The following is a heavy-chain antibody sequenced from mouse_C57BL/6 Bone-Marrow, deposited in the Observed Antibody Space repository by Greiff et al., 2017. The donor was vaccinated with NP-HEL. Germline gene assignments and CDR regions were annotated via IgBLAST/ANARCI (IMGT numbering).Heavy chain of an antibody. V-gene: IGHV7-3*01. Sequence: DVMLVESGGGLVQPGGSLSLSCAASGFTFTDYYMSWVRQPPGKALEWLGFIRNKANGYTTEYSASVKGRFTISRDNSQSILYLQMNALRAEDRATYYCARCPLYYYGSSYWYFDVWGTGTTVTVSS. CDR1: GFTFTDYY. J-gene: IGHJ1*03. CDR3: ARCPLYYYGSSYWYFDV. CDR2: IRNKANGYTT. D-gene: IGHD1-1*01.